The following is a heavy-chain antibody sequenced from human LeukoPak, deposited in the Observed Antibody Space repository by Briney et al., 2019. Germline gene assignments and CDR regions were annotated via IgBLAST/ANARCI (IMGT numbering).Heavy chain of an antibody. CDR3: ARDPQYGSGSYYNLAEYYYYYMDV. J-gene: IGHJ6*03. D-gene: IGHD3-10*01. CDR1: GYTFTSYY. CDR2: INPSGGST. Sequence: ASVKVSCKASGYTFTSYYMHWVRQAPGQGLEWMGIINPSGGSTSYAQKFQGRVTMTRDTSISTAYMELSRLRSDDTAVYYCARDPQYGSGSYYNLAEYYYYYMDVWGKGTTVTVSS. V-gene: IGHV1-46*01.